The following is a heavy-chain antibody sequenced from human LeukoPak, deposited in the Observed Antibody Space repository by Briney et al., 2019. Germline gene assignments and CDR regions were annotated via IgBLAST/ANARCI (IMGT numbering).Heavy chain of an antibody. V-gene: IGHV4-59*01. CDR1: GGSISNYY. Sequence: SETLSLTCTVSGGSISNYYWSWIQQPPGKGLEWIGYIYSSGSTNYNPSLKSRVTISVDTSKNQFSLKLSSVTAADTAVYYCARVGYSSSRGVDYWGQGTLVTVSS. D-gene: IGHD6-13*01. CDR3: ARVGYSSSRGVDY. CDR2: IYSSGST. J-gene: IGHJ4*02.